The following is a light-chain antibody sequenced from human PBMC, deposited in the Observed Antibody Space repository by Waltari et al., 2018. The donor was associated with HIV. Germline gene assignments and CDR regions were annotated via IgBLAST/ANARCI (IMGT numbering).Light chain of an antibody. CDR3: QHRAERLYT. Sequence: EVVLTQSPSVLSLSLGVTASLSCEASEPLINFLAWDQRQPGQAPRLLIHDISNRGAGVPAKFVGAGSGTRFSLASIDLEPEDFAIYYCQHRAERLYTFGPGTTVE. CDR2: DIS. J-gene: IGKJ2*01. CDR1: EPLINF. V-gene: IGKV3-11*01.